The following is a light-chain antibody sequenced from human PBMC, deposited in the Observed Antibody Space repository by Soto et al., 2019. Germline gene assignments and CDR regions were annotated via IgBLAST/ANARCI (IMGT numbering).Light chain of an antibody. CDR1: QGISSR. V-gene: IGKV1-12*01. CDR3: QQTNSFPLT. J-gene: IGKJ4*01. CDR2: AAS. Sequence: DIQMTQSPSSVSASVGDRVTTCRASQGISSRLAWYQQKPGKAPKLLIYAASSLQSGVPSRFSGSGSGTDFTLTISSLQPEDFATYYCQQTNSFPLTFGGGTKVEIK.